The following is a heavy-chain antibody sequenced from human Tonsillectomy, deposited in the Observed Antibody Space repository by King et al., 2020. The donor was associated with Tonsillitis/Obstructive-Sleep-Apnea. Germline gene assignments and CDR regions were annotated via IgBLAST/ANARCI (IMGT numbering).Heavy chain of an antibody. Sequence: VQLQQWGAGLLKPSETLSLTCGASGGPFSGFFWTWIRQSPGKGLEWFGEVNHRGSTNYSPSLQSRVTISVDRSKSHFSLTLTSVTAADSALYYCARRQPYCGVDACNDLDYWGQGTLVTVSS. D-gene: IGHD2-21*02. V-gene: IGHV4-34*01. CDR1: GGPFSGFF. J-gene: IGHJ4*02. CDR2: VNHRGST. CDR3: ARRQPYCGVDACNDLDY.